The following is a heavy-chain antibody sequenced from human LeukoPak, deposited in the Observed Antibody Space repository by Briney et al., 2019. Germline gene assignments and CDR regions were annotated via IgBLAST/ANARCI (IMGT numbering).Heavy chain of an antibody. Sequence: QPGGSLRLSCAASGFNFSSYGMHWVRQAPGKGLEWVTFIRYDGSQKYYADSVKGRFTISRDISKNTLYLQMKSLRPEDTAVYYCARSVDYWGQGTLVTVSS. CDR2: IRYDGSQK. J-gene: IGHJ4*02. CDR3: ARSVDY. CDR1: GFNFSSYG. V-gene: IGHV3-30*02.